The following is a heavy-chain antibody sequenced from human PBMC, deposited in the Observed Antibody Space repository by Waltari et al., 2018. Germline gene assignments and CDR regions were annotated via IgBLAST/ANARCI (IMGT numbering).Heavy chain of an antibody. D-gene: IGHD6-19*01. Sequence: QVQLVESGGGVVQPGRSLRLSCAASGFTFSSYGMPWVRQAPGKGLEWVAVISYDGSNKYYADSVKGRFTISRDNSKNTLYLQMNSLRAEDTAVYYCAKGGSGWTLDYWGQGTLVTVSS. V-gene: IGHV3-30*18. CDR1: GFTFSSYG. CDR2: ISYDGSNK. J-gene: IGHJ4*02. CDR3: AKGGSGWTLDY.